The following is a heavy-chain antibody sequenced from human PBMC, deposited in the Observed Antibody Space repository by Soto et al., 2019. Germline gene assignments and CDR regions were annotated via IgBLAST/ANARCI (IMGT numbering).Heavy chain of an antibody. CDR2: MYHSGST. Sequence: SETLSLTCAVSGGSISSGGYSWSWIRQPPGKGLEWIGYMYHSGSTYYNPSLKSRVTISVDTSKNQFSLKLSSVTAADTAVYFCFMIGRNSGYFHYSGQATLLTVSS. J-gene: IGHJ4*02. V-gene: IGHV4-30-2*05. D-gene: IGHD4-4*01. CDR3: FMIGRNSGYFHY. CDR1: GGSISSGGYS.